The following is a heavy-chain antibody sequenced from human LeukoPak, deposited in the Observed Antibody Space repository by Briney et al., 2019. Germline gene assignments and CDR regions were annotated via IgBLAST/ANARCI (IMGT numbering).Heavy chain of an antibody. D-gene: IGHD2-2*02. J-gene: IGHJ3*02. CDR2: ISAYNGNT. CDR3: ARFSCTGSTSCYTSVDNAFDI. CDR1: GYTFTSYG. V-gene: IGHV1-18*01. Sequence: ASVKVSCKASGYTFTSYGISWVRQAPGQGLDWMGWISAYNGNTNYAQKLQGRLTMTTDTSTSTAYMELRSLRSDDTAVYYCARFSCTGSTSCYTSVDNAFDIWGQGTMVTVSS.